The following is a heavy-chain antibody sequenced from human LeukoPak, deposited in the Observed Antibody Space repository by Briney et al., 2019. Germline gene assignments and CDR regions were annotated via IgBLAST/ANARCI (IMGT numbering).Heavy chain of an antibody. Sequence: SQTLSLTCSVSGGSISSGDYYWSWIRQHPGKGQEWIGYIHYSGSTYYNPSLKSRVSISVSTSKNRFSLQLSSVTAADTAVYYCARVIGYDQLDYWGQGTLVTVSS. CDR1: GGSISSGDYY. V-gene: IGHV4-31*03. J-gene: IGHJ4*02. CDR2: IHYSGST. D-gene: IGHD5-12*01. CDR3: ARVIGYDQLDY.